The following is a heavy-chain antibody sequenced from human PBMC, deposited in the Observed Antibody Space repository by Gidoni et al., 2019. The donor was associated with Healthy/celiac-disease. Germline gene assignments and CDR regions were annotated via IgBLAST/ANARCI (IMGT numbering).Heavy chain of an antibody. Sequence: EVQLVASGGGLVQPGRSLRLPWAASGFTFDAYAMPWVRQAPGKGLEWVLGISWNSGSIGYADSVKVRFTISRDNAKNSLYLQMNSLRAEDTALYYCAKDIVSHGPYYYDSSGYDYWGQGTLVTVSS. CDR2: ISWNSGSI. D-gene: IGHD3-22*01. CDR3: AKDIVSHGPYYYDSSGYDY. CDR1: GFTFDAYA. J-gene: IGHJ4*02. V-gene: IGHV3-9*01.